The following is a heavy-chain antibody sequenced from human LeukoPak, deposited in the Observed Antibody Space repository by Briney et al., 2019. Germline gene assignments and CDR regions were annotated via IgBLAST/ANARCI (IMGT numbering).Heavy chain of an antibody. CDR2: ISGSGGGT. CDR3: ARAEGSNWYAY. V-gene: IGHV3-23*01. J-gene: IGHJ5*01. Sequence: GGSLRLSCAASGFTFNTYAMSWVRQAPGKGLEWVSAISGSGGGTYYADSVKGRFTISRDNSKNTLSLQMNSLRAEDTAVYYCARAEGSNWYAYWGQGTLVTVSS. CDR1: GFTFNTYA.